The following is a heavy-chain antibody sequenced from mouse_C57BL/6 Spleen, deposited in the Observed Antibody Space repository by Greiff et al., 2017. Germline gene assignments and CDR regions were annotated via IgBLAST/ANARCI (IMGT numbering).Heavy chain of an antibody. D-gene: IGHD2-1*01. V-gene: IGHV1-9*01. CDR2: ILPGSGST. J-gene: IGHJ4*01. CDR1: GYTFTGYW. CDR3: AREGGGNHYYDMDY. Sequence: VKLQQSGAELMKPGASVKLSCKATGYTFTGYWLEWVKQRPGHGLEWIGEILPGSGSTNYNEKFKGKATFTADTSSNTAYMQLSSLTTEDSAIYVCAREGGGNHYYDMDYWGQGASVTVS.